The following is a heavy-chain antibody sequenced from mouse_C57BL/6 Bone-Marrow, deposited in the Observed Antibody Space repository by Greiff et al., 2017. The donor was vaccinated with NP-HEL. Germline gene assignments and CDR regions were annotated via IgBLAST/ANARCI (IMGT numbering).Heavy chain of an antibody. Sequence: VQLQQSGAELARPGASVKLSCKASGYTFTSYGISWVKQRTGQGLEWIGEIYPRSGNTYYNEKFKGKATLTADKSSSTAYMELRSLTSEDSAVYFCARFFIYYYGSSRYFDYWGQGTTLTVSS. D-gene: IGHD1-1*01. CDR1: GYTFTSYG. CDR2: IYPRSGNT. J-gene: IGHJ2*01. V-gene: IGHV1-81*01. CDR3: ARFFIYYYGSSRYFDY.